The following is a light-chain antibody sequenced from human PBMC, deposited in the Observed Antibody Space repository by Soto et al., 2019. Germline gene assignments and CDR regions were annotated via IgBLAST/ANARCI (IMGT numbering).Light chain of an antibody. J-gene: IGKJ2*01. CDR1: QTINRW. Sequence: DIKMNKSPATLSAYLGDRVTITCRASQTINRWLAWYQQKPRKAPKLLIYDGSTLQSGVPSRLSGSGSGTEFTLTISSLQPDDVATYYCQQYNALWYTFGQGTKV. V-gene: IGKV1-5*01. CDR2: DGS. CDR3: QQYNALWYT.